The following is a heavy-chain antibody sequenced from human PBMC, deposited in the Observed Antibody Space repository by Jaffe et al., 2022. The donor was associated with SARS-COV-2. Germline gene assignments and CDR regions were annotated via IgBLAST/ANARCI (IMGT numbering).Heavy chain of an antibody. CDR1: GGSISSSHYY. D-gene: IGHD4-17*01. CDR2: IYYSGTT. J-gene: IGHJ4*02. CDR3: VSQTFGENY. V-gene: IGHV4-39*01. Sequence: QLQLQESGPGLVKPSETLSLTCTVSGGSISSSHYYWGWIRQPPGKGLEWIGNIYYSGTTYYKPSLKSRVTISVDTSKNQFSLKLSSVTAADTAVYYCVSQTFGENYWGQGTLVTVSS.